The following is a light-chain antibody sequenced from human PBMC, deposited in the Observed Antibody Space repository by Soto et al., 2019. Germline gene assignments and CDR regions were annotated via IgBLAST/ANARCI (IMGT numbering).Light chain of an antibody. CDR2: TAS. CDR1: QGISNS. Sequence: DIPMTQSPSSLSASVGDRVTITCRASQGISNSLAWYQQKPGKVPKLLIYTASTLQSGVPSRFSGRGFGTDFTPTITSLQPEDVATYYCQKYNSGPPTFGGGTKVEIK. V-gene: IGKV1-27*01. CDR3: QKYNSGPPT. J-gene: IGKJ4*01.